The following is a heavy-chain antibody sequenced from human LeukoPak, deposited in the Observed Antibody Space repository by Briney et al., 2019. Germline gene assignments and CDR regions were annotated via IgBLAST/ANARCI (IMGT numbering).Heavy chain of an antibody. Sequence: SETLSLTCAVYGGSFSGYYWSWIRQPPGKGLEWIGEINHSGSTNYNPSLKSRVTISVDTSKNQFSLKLSSVTAADTAVYYCARGLNPYYYYYGRDVWGQGTTVTVSS. CDR3: ARGLNPYYYYYGRDV. V-gene: IGHV4-34*01. CDR1: GGSFSGYY. J-gene: IGHJ6*02. CDR2: INHSGST.